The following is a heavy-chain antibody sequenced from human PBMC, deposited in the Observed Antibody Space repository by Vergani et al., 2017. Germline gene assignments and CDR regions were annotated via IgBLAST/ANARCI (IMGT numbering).Heavy chain of an antibody. CDR1: GGTFSSYA. V-gene: IGHV1-69*01. CDR3: ARDAEAYAFDI. Sequence: QVQLLQSGAEVKKPGSSVKVSCKASGGTFSSYAISWVRQAPGQGLEWMGGIIPIFGTANYAQEFQGRVTITADESTSTAYRELSSLRSEDTAVYYCARDAEAYAFDIWGQGTMVTVSS. CDR2: IIPIFGTA. J-gene: IGHJ3*02.